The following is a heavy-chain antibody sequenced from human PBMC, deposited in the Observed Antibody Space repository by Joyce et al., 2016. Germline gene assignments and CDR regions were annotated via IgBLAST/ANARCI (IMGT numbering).Heavy chain of an antibody. CDR1: GFIFSKYE. Sequence: AKLVESGGGLVQPGGSLRLSCAGSGFIFSKYEMKWVRQAPGKGLESVSYISNRGDTKQYSASVEGRFTISRDNVKASLYLQMNSLRVEDTAVYYCTVTLGSGWYEEDFWGQGTLVTVSS. D-gene: IGHD6-19*01. J-gene: IGHJ4*02. V-gene: IGHV3-48*03. CDR3: TVTLGSGWYEEDF. CDR2: ISNRGDTK.